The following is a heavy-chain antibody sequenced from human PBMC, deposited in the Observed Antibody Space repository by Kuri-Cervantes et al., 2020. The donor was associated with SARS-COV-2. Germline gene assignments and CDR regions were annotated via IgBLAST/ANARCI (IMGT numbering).Heavy chain of an antibody. CDR2: IWYDGSNK. Sequence: GESLKISCAASGFTFSSYGMHWVRQAPGKGLEWVAVIWYDGSNKYYADSVKGRFTISRDNSKNTLYLQMNSLRAEDTAVYYCARDHDYEFPKPPDYWGQGTLVTVSS. D-gene: IGHD4/OR15-4a*01. V-gene: IGHV3-33*01. CDR3: ARDHDYEFPKPPDY. CDR1: GFTFSSYG. J-gene: IGHJ4*02.